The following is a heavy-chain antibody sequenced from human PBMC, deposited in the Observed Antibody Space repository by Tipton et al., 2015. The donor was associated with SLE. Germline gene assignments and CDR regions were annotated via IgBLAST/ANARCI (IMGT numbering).Heavy chain of an antibody. CDR3: ARDDITGTTGYYYGMDV. V-gene: IGHV3-30*04. CDR2: ISYDGSNK. Sequence: SLRLSCAASGFTFSTYAMHWVRQAPGKGLEWVALISYDGSNKYYADSVKGRFTISRDNAKNSLYLQMNSLRAEDTAVYYCARDDITGTTGYYYGMDVWGQGTTVTVSS. D-gene: IGHD1-7*01. CDR1: GFTFSTYA. J-gene: IGHJ6*02.